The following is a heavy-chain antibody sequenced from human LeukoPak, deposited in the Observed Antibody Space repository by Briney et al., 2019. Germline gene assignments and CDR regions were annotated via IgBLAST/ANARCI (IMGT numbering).Heavy chain of an antibody. D-gene: IGHD3-10*01. J-gene: IGHJ4*02. CDR3: ARDYGGSGSY. Sequence: GGSLRLSCAASGFTFSSYEMNWVRQAPGKGLEWVSYISSSGSTKYYADSVKGRFTISRDNAKNSLYLQMNSLRAEDTAVYYCARDYGGSGSYWGQGTLVTVSS. CDR1: GFTFSSYE. V-gene: IGHV3-48*03. CDR2: ISSSGSTK.